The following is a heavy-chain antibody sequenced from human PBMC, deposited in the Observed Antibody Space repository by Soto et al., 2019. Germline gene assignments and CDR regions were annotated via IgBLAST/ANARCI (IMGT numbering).Heavy chain of an antibody. CDR3: VRMGFSGGGYLSYYYYGMDI. D-gene: IGHD5-12*01. Sequence: SETLSLTCTVSGVSISTSSFYWAWIRQPPGKGLEWIGEINHSGSTNYNPSLKSRVTISADKSISTAYLQWSSLKASDTAMYYCVRMGFSGGGYLSYYYYGMDIWGQGTTVTVSS. J-gene: IGHJ6*02. CDR2: INHSGST. V-gene: IGHV4-39*07. CDR1: GVSISTSSFY.